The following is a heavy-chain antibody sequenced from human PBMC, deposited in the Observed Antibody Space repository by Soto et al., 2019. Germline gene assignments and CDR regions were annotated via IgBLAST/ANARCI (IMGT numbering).Heavy chain of an antibody. D-gene: IGHD3-3*01. J-gene: IGHJ5*02. Sequence: PSETLSLTCTVSGGSISNSNYYWGWIRQPPGKGLEWIGNVYYSGSTDYNPSLKSRVTISVDTSKDQFSLKLSSVTAADTAVYYCARAQVFLEWLPWLDPWGKETLVTVSS. CDR2: VYYSGST. CDR3: ARAQVFLEWLPWLDP. CDR1: GGSISNSNYY. V-gene: IGHV4-39*01.